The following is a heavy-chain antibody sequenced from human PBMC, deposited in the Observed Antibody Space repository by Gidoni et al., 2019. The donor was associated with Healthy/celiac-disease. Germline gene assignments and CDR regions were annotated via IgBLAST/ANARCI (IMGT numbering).Heavy chain of an antibody. D-gene: IGHD6-19*01. CDR3: AKDLRVGWSDYYYYGMDV. Sequence: EVQLLESGGGLVQPGGSLRLSCAASGFTFSSYAMSGVRQAPGKGLEWVSAISGSGGSTYYADSVKGRFTISRDKSKNTLYLQMNSLRAEDTAVYYCAKDLRVGWSDYYYYGMDVWGQGTTVTVSS. CDR2: ISGSGGST. CDR1: GFTFSSYA. J-gene: IGHJ6*02. V-gene: IGHV3-23*01.